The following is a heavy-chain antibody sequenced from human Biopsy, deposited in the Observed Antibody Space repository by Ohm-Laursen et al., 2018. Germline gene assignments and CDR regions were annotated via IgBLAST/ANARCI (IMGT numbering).Heavy chain of an antibody. CDR1: GESFNGYY. V-gene: IGHV4-34*01. CDR3: ARGPCGGDCPFQYFDS. D-gene: IGHD2-21*02. J-gene: IGHJ4*02. CDR2: INHSVRT. Sequence: SDTLSLTCAVYGESFNGYYWSWIRQTPGKGLEWIGEINHSVRTNYNPSLKSRVTISVDTSKNQFSLKVRSVTAADTAVYYCARGPCGGDCPFQYFDSWGQGTLVTVSS.